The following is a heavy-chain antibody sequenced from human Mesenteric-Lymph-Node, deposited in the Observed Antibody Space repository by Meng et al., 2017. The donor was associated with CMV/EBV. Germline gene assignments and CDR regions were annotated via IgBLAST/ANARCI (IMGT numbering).Heavy chain of an antibody. D-gene: IGHD2-2*01. CDR1: GFTFDDYA. J-gene: IGHJ6*02. CDR2: ISWNSGSI. Sequence: SLKISCAASGFTFDDYAMHWVRQAPGKGLEWVSGISWNSGSIGYADSVKGRFTISRDNAKNSLYLQMNSLRAEDMALYYCARVVVAAGHYYGMDVWGQGTTVTVSS. CDR3: ARVVVAAGHYYGMDV. V-gene: IGHV3-9*03.